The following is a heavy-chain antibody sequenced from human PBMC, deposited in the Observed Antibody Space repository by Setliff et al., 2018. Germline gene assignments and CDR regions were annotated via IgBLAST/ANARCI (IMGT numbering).Heavy chain of an antibody. CDR2: VNPKNGGI. J-gene: IGHJ3*02. CDR1: GYTFTSYD. Sequence: VASVKVSCKASGYTFTSYDINWVRQAPGQGPEWMGRVNPKNGGILYSQKFEGRVSMTVDRTISTVYMDLRSLTFDDTAVYYCARPRSNYNRGAFSIWGQGTMVTVSS. D-gene: IGHD3-10*01. V-gene: IGHV1-2*06. CDR3: ARPRSNYNRGAFSI.